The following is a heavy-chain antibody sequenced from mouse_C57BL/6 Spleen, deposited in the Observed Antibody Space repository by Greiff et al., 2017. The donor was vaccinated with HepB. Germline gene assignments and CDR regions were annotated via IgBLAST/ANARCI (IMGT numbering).Heavy chain of an antibody. CDR2: INPSTGGT. Sequence: VQLQQSGPELVKPGASVKISCKASGYSFTGYYMNWVKQSPEKSLEWIGEINPSTGGTTYNQKFKAKATLTVDKSSSTAYMQLKSLTSEDSAVYYCARRGLRRGWYFDVWGTGTTVTVSS. J-gene: IGHJ1*03. CDR3: ARRGLRRGWYFDV. CDR1: GYSFTGYY. D-gene: IGHD2-2*01. V-gene: IGHV1-42*01.